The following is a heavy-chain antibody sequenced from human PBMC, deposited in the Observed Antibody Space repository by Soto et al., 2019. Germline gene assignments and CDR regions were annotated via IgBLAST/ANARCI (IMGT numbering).Heavy chain of an antibody. D-gene: IGHD6-13*01. CDR3: AREEKQLARYGGDFDY. J-gene: IGHJ4*02. V-gene: IGHV4-61*01. CDR2: IYYTGTT. CDR1: DGSVSTGNFY. Sequence: SETLSLTCGVSDGSVSTGNFYWSWIRQPPGKGLEWIGHIYYTGTTNYNPSLKSRVTISVDTSNNQFSLKVTPVTAADTAVYYCAREEKQLARYGGDFDYWGQGILVTVSS.